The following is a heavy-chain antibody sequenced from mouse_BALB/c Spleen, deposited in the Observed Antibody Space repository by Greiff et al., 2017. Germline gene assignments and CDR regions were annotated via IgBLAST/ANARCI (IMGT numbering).Heavy chain of an antibody. CDR1: GFTFSSYT. D-gene: IGHD2-3*01. Sequence: EVHLVESGGGLVKPGGSLKLSCAASGFTFSSYTMSWVRQTPEKRLEWVATISSGGSYTYYPDSVKGRFTISRDNAKNTLYLQMSSLKSEDTAMYYCTREIYDGYYVFAYWGQGTLVTVSA. CDR2: ISSGGSYT. J-gene: IGHJ3*01. CDR3: TREIYDGYYVFAY. V-gene: IGHV5-6-4*01.